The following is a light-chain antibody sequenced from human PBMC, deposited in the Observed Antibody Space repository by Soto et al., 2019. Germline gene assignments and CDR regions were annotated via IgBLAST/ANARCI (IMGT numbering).Light chain of an antibody. Sequence: IQMTQSPSTLSASVGDRVTISCRASQSIRSWLAWYQQKPGKAPKLLIYDASDLENGVPSRFSGSGSGTEFTLTISSLQPDDSATYYCQQYSTIRVTFGGGTKVDIK. CDR3: QQYSTIRVT. CDR2: DAS. V-gene: IGKV1-5*01. CDR1: QSIRSW. J-gene: IGKJ4*01.